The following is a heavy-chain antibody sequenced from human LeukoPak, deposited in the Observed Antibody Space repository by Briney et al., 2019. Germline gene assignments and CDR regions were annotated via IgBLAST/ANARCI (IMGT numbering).Heavy chain of an antibody. CDR2: IYSGGST. D-gene: IGHD2/OR15-2a*01. CDR1: GFTVSSNY. V-gene: IGHV3-53*01. CDR3: ARVEGARLATFYYYYYYGMDV. Sequence: GGSLRLSCAASGFTVSSNYMSWVRQAPGKGLEWVSVIYSGGSTYYADSVKGRFTISRDNSKNTLYLQMNSLRAEDTAVYYCARVEGARLATFYYYYYYGMDVWGQGTTVTVSS. J-gene: IGHJ6*02.